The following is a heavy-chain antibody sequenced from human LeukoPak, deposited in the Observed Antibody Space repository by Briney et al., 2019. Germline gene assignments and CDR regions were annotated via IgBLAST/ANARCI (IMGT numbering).Heavy chain of an antibody. CDR2: ISGSGPYT. Sequence: GGSLRLSCAASGFTFSCYAMSWVRQAPGKGLEWVSGISGSGPYTFYTDSVKGRFTISRDSSKNTLYLQMNSLRAEDTALYYCAKHGYCSGISCFFDFWGQGTLVTVSS. V-gene: IGHV3-23*01. J-gene: IGHJ4*02. CDR3: AKHGYCSGISCFFDF. D-gene: IGHD2-2*03. CDR1: GFTFSCYA.